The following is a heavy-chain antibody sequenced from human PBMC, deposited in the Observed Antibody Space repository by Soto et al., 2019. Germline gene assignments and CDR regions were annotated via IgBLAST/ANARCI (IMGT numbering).Heavy chain of an antibody. Sequence: GGSLRLSSAASGFTFSSYGMHWVRQAPGKGLEWVAVISYDGSNKYYADSVKGRFTISRDNSKNTLYLQMNSLRAEDTAVYYCAKGRGSGSSRGAFDIWGQGTMVTVSS. V-gene: IGHV3-30*18. CDR2: ISYDGSNK. J-gene: IGHJ3*02. CDR3: AKGRGSGSSRGAFDI. D-gene: IGHD6-19*01. CDR1: GFTFSSYG.